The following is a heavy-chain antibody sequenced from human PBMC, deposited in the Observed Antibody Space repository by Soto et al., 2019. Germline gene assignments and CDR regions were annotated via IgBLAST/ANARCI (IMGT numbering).Heavy chain of an antibody. D-gene: IGHD4-4*01. CDR2: ISTSGSNT. Sequence: PGGSLRLSCAASGFTFTDYYMTWIRQAPGKGLEWLSYISTSGSNTNYAASVKGRFTISRDNAKNSLYLQMNRLRAEDTAIYYFARDQFALHSWGQGALVTVSS. CDR1: GFTFTDYY. CDR3: ARDQFALHS. V-gene: IGHV3-11*06. J-gene: IGHJ4*02.